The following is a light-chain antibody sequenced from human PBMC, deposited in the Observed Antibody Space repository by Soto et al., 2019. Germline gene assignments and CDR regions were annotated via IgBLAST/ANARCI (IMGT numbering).Light chain of an antibody. CDR1: TGAVTNSHY. Sequence: QAVVTQEPSLTVSPGGTVTLTCGSSTGAVTNSHYPYWFQQKPGQAPRTLIYDTSNKHSWAPARFSGSLLGGKAALTLSGAQPEDEAEYYCLRSYSGAYVFGTGTKLTVL. CDR3: LRSYSGAYV. V-gene: IGLV7-46*01. J-gene: IGLJ1*01. CDR2: DTS.